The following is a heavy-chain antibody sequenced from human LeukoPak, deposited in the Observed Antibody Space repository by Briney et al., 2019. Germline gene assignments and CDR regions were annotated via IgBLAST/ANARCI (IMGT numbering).Heavy chain of an antibody. CDR2: IYYTGST. Sequence: TSETLSLTCTVSGGSITSSTYYWGWIRQPPGKGLEWIGSIYYTGSTYYNPSLKSRVTISIDTSKNQFSLKLSSVTAADTAVYYCAGTVVTGVNWGSIDYWGQGTLVTVSS. CDR3: AGTVVTGVNWGSIDY. V-gene: IGHV4-39*07. D-gene: IGHD4-23*01. J-gene: IGHJ4*02. CDR1: GGSITSSTYY.